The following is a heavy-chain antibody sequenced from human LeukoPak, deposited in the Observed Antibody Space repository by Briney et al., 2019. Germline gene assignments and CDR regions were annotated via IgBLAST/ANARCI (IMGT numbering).Heavy chain of an antibody. J-gene: IGHJ4*02. CDR3: ATYTIVPSGVDY. Sequence: PGGSLRPSCAASGFTSSSYGMHWVRQAPGKGLEWVAFISYDGTNKYHADSVKGRFTISRDNSKNTLYLQMNSLRAEDTAVYYCATYTIVPSGVDYWGEGTLDTVSS. V-gene: IGHV3-30*02. CDR1: GFTSSSYG. CDR2: ISYDGTNK. D-gene: IGHD2/OR15-2a*01.